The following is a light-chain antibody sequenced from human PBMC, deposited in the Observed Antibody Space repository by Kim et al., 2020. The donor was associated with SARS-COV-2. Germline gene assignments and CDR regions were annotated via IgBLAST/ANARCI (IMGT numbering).Light chain of an antibody. CDR3: AAWDDSLNGRL. V-gene: IGLV1-44*01. CDR1: GSNIGTNT. J-gene: IGLJ3*02. CDR2: SND. Sequence: QLVLTQPPSASGTPGQRVAISCSGSGSNIGTNTVYWYQHRPGTAPKLLIYSNDQRPSGVPVRFSGSTSGTSASLVISGLQSEDEADYYCAAWDDSLNGRLFGGGTKVTVL.